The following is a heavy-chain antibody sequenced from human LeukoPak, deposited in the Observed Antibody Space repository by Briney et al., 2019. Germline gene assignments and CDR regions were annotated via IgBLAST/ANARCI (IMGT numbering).Heavy chain of an antibody. CDR3: ARGARGATTSGWYFDL. CDR1: GGSISSYY. Sequence: SETLSLTCTVSGGSISSYYWSWIRQPPGKGLEWIGYIYYSGSTNYNPSLKSRVTISVDTSKNQFSLKLSSVTAADTAVYYCARGARGATTSGWYFDLWGRGTLVTVSS. V-gene: IGHV4-59*01. D-gene: IGHD1-26*01. CDR2: IYYSGST. J-gene: IGHJ2*01.